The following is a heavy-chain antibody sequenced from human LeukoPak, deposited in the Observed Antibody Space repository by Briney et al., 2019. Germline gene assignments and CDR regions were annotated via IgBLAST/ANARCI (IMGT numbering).Heavy chain of an antibody. CDR1: GYTFTSYG. J-gene: IGHJ6*02. CDR2: ISAYNGNT. D-gene: IGHD3-10*01. V-gene: IGHV1-18*01. CDR3: ARDHTGPYYYYGMDV. Sequence: ASVKVSCKASGYTFTSYGISWVRQAPGQGLEWMGWISAYNGNTNYAQKLQGRVTMTTDTSTSTAYMELRSLRSDDTAVYYCARDHTGPYYYYGMDVWGQGTTVTVSS.